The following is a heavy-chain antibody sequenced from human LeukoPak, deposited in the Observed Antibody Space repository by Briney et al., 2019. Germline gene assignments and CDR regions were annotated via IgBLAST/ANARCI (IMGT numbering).Heavy chain of an antibody. Sequence: GGSLRLSCAASGFTFTSFWMSWGRQAPGKGLEWVANIKQDGSEKYYVDSVKGRFTFSRDNAKNSLYLQMNSLRVEDTAVYYCARNRDWAFDYWGQGSLVTVSS. J-gene: IGHJ4*02. CDR3: ARNRDWAFDY. V-gene: IGHV3-7*02. CDR2: IKQDGSEK. CDR1: GFTFTSFW. D-gene: IGHD2-21*02.